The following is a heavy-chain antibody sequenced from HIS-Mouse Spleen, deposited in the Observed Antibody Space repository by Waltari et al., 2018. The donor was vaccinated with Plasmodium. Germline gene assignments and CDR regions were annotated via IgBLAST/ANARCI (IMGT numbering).Heavy chain of an antibody. CDR2: IKQDGSEK. J-gene: IGHJ2*01. D-gene: IGHD6-13*01. Sequence: EVQLVESGGGLVQPGGTLRLSCSASGFTFSSYRMSWVRQVPGKGLEWVANIKQDGSEKYYVDSVKGRFTISRDNAKNSLYLQMNSLRAEDTAVYYCASSWYWYFDLWGRGTLVTVSS. CDR3: ASSWYWYFDL. CDR1: GFTFSSYR. V-gene: IGHV3-7*01.